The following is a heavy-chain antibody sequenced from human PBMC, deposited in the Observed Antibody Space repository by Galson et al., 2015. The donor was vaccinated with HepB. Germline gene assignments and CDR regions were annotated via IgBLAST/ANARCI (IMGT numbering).Heavy chain of an antibody. CDR1: GGSVSSTSFF. CDR3: AREGGGRDGFDY. D-gene: IGHD5-24*01. V-gene: IGHV4-39*02. CDR2: YYSGRT. J-gene: IGHJ4*02. Sequence: ETLSLTCDVSGGSVSSTSFFWGWLFQPPGKGLQWMGVYYSGRTFLNPSLKSRVTISIDASKNQFSLSLSSVTAADTAVYYCAREGGGRDGFDYWGPGKVVTVST.